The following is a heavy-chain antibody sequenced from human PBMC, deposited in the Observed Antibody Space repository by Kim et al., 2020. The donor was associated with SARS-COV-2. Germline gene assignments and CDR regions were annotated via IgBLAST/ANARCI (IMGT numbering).Heavy chain of an antibody. D-gene: IGHD1-20*01. CDR3: AWEGI. Sequence: KQGGSAVYYVDSVKGRFTISRDDAKNSLYLEMDSLRAEDTAVYYCAWEGIWGQGTLVNVSS. V-gene: IGHV3-7*04. J-gene: IGHJ4*02. CDR2: KQGGSAV.